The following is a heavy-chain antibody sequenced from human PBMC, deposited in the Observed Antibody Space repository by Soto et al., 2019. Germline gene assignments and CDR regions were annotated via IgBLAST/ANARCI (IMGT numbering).Heavy chain of an antibody. Sequence: SETLSLTCTVSGGSISSGGYYWSWIRQHPGKGLEWIGYIYYSGSTYYNPSLKSRVTISADTSKNQFSLKLSSVTAAGTAVYYCARGPTYSSSAVDYWGQGTLVTVSS. J-gene: IGHJ4*02. CDR3: ARGPTYSSSAVDY. CDR1: GGSISSGGYY. D-gene: IGHD6-6*01. CDR2: IYYSGST. V-gene: IGHV4-31*03.